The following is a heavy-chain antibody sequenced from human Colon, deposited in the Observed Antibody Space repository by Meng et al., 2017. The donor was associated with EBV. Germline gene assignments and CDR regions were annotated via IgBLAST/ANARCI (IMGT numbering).Heavy chain of an antibody. J-gene: IGHJ2*01. CDR1: GGSISSSSYY. Sequence: PQLRGCGQGGAKASETLVLACTGSGGSISSSSYYWGWIRQPPGKGLEWIGSIYYSGSTYYNPSLKSRVTISVDTSKNQFSLKLSSVTAADTAVYYCASPLGILGIVDLWGRGTLVTVSS. V-gene: IGHV4-39*01. D-gene: IGHD7-27*01. CDR3: ASPLGILGIVDL. CDR2: IYYSGST.